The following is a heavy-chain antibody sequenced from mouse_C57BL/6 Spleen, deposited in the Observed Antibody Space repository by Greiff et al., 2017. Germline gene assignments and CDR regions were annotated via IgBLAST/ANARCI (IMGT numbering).Heavy chain of an antibody. J-gene: IGHJ2*01. Sequence: QVHVKQSGAELARPGASVKMSCKASGYTFTSYTMHWVKQRPGQGLEWIGYLNPSSGYTKYNQKFKDKATLTADKSSSTAYMQLSSLTSEDSAVYYCAREWDYYGSHYFDYWGQGTTLTVSS. CDR2: LNPSSGYT. V-gene: IGHV1-4*01. CDR1: GYTFTSYT. D-gene: IGHD1-1*01. CDR3: AREWDYYGSHYFDY.